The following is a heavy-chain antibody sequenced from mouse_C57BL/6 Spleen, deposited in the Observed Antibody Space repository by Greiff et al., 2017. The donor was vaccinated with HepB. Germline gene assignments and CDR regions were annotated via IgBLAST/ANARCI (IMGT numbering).Heavy chain of an antibody. Sequence: EVQLQQSGAELVRPGASVKLSCTASGFNIKDDYMHWVKQRPEQGLEWIGWIDPENGDTESASKFQGKATITADTSSNPAYLQLSSLTSGDTAVYYCTSTTVVARDYWGQGATLKVSS. CDR2: IDPENGDT. V-gene: IGHV14-4*01. CDR3: TSTTVVARDY. J-gene: IGHJ2*01. CDR1: GFNIKDDY. D-gene: IGHD1-1*01.